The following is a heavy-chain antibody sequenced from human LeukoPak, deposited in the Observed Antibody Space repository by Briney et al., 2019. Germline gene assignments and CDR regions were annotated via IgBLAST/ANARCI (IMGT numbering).Heavy chain of an antibody. D-gene: IGHD3-22*01. CDR3: ARVFGDDSSGYADPEYFQH. Sequence: SETLSLTCTVSGGSISSYYWSWIRQPPGKGLEWIGYIYYSGSTNYNPSLKSRVTISVDTSKNQFSLKLSSVTAADTAVYYCARVFGDDSSGYADPEYFQHWGQGTLVTVSS. V-gene: IGHV4-59*01. CDR1: GGSISSYY. J-gene: IGHJ1*01. CDR2: IYYSGST.